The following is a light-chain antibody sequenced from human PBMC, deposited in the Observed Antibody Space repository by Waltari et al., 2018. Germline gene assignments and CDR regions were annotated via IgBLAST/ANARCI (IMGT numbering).Light chain of an antibody. V-gene: IGLV2-14*01. CDR2: DVT. CDR3: SSYTSDTTLI. Sequence: QSALTQPPSVSASPGQSIPITCTRTSGDVVRYHYLSWFQQQPGKAPKLMIYDVTKRPSGISDRFSGSKSGNTASLTISGLQADDEADYYCSSYTSDTTLIFGGGTELTVL. CDR1: SGDVVRYHY. J-gene: IGLJ2*01.